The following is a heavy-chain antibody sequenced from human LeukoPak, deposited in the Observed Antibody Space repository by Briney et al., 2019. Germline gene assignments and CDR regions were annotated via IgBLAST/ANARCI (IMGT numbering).Heavy chain of an antibody. CDR2: ISTDGSNT. CDR1: GFTFSSYA. Sequence: GGSLRLSCAASGFTFSSYAMSWVRRAPGKGLVWVSRISTDGSNTNYADSVKGRFTISRDNAKNTLYLQMNSLRAKDTAVYYCTRAEGGSYDYWGQGTLVTVSS. V-gene: IGHV3-74*01. D-gene: IGHD1-26*01. J-gene: IGHJ4*02. CDR3: TRAEGGSYDY.